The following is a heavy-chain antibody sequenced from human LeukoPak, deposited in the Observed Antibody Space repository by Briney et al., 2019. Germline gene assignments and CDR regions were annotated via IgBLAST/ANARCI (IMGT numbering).Heavy chain of an antibody. D-gene: IGHD4-17*01. Sequence: SETLSLTCTVSGGSISSGDYYWSWIRQPPGKGLKWIGYIYYSGSTYYNPSLKSRVTISVDTSKNQFSLKLSSVTAADTAVYYCAREIYGINWFDPWGQGTLVTVSS. CDR3: AREIYGINWFDP. J-gene: IGHJ5*02. V-gene: IGHV4-30-4*01. CDR2: IYYSGST. CDR1: GGSISSGDYY.